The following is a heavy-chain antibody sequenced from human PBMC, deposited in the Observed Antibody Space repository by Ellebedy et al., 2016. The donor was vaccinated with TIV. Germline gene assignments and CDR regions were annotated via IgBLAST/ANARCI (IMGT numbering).Heavy chain of an antibody. CDR1: GFTFSSYA. J-gene: IGHJ6*02. Sequence: GESLKISCAASGFTFSSYAMHWVRQAPGKGLEWVAVISYDGSNKYYADSVKGRFTISRDNSKNTLYLQMNSLRAEDTAVYYCASPDSSGYYYYGMGVWGQGTTVTVSS. D-gene: IGHD3-22*01. CDR2: ISYDGSNK. CDR3: ASPDSSGYYYYGMGV. V-gene: IGHV3-30-3*01.